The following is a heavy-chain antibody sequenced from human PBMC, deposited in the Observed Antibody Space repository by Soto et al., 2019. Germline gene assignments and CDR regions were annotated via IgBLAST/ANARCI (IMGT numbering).Heavy chain of an antibody. CDR1: GYTFTSYY. J-gene: IGHJ4*02. CDR2: INPSSGKT. Sequence: QVQLVQSGAEVKPPGASVTVSCKASGYTFTSYYMHWVRQAPGQGLEWMGIINPSSGKTGYAQKFQGRVTMTGDTSTSTVYMELRSRTSEDTAVYFCARDLRCSDVSCSKSFDSWGQGALVTVSS. CDR3: ARDLRCSDVSCSKSFDS. V-gene: IGHV1-46*01. D-gene: IGHD2-15*01.